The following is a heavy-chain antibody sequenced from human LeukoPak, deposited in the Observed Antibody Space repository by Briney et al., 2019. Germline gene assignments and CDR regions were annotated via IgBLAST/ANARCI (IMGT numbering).Heavy chain of an antibody. CDR1: GFTFSNAW. Sequence: GGSLGLSCAASGFTFSNAWMSWVCQAPGKGLEWVGRIKSKTDGGTTDYAAPVKGRFTISRDDSKNTLYLQMNSLKTEDTAVYYCTIQLLWFGELLDGDYWGQGTLVTVSS. CDR3: TIQLLWFGELLDGDY. D-gene: IGHD3-10*01. CDR2: IKSKTDGGTT. V-gene: IGHV3-15*01. J-gene: IGHJ4*02.